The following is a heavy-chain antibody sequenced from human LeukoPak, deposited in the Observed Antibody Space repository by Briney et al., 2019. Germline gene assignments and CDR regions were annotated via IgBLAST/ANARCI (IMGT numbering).Heavy chain of an antibody. D-gene: IGHD3-22*01. CDR1: GFTFSSYA. CDR2: ISGSGGST. J-gene: IGHJ4*02. CDR3: AKYTYYYDSSGPEDY. Sequence: PGGSLRLSCAASGFTFSSYAMSWVRQALGKGLEWVSAISGSGGSTYYADSVKGRFTISRDNSKNTLYLQMNSLRAEDTAVYYCAKYTYYYDSSGPEDYWGQGTLVTVSS. V-gene: IGHV3-23*01.